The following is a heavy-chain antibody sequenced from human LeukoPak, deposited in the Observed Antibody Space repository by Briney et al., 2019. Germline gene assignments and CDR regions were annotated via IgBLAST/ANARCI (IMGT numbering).Heavy chain of an antibody. CDR1: GFTFSSYD. V-gene: IGHV3-13*05. CDR3: AGQARPGSAEGAFDI. Sequence: PGGSLRLSCAASGFTFSSYDMHWVRPDKGKGLEWVSAISTAGDPYYLGSVKGRFTISRENAKNSFYLQMNSLRAGDTAVYYCAGQARPGSAEGAFDIWGQGTMVTVSS. D-gene: IGHD2-2*01. J-gene: IGHJ3*02. CDR2: ISTAGDP.